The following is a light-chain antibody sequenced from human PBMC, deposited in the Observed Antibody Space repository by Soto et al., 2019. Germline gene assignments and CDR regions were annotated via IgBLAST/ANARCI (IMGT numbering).Light chain of an antibody. CDR2: AAS. CDR3: QKYDTAPQT. J-gene: IGKJ1*01. Sequence: DIQMTQSPSSLSESVGDTVTITCRASQGIIDYLAWFQQRPGQAPKLLIYAASTLHTGVPSRFSGSGAGGSGAGTEFTLTISSLQPEDVGTYYCQKYDTAPQTFGPGTSVEIK. CDR1: QGIIDY. V-gene: IGKV1-27*01.